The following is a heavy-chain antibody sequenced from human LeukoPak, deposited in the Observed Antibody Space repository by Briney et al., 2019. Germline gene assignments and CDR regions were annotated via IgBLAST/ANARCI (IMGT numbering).Heavy chain of an antibody. V-gene: IGHV4-59*08. CDR2: IYYSGST. D-gene: IGHD3-3*01. CDR1: GGSISSYY. J-gene: IGHJ4*02. CDR3: ARHARSGAPWFDY. Sequence: PSETLPLTCTVSGGSISSYYWSWIRQPPGKGLEWIGYIYYSGSTNYNPSLKSRVTISVDTSKNQFSLKLSSVTAADTAVYYCARHARSGAPWFDYWGQGTLVTVSS.